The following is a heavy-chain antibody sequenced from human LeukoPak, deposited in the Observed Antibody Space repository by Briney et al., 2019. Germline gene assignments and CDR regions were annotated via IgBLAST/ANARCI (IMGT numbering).Heavy chain of an antibody. J-gene: IGHJ5*02. D-gene: IGHD6-13*01. V-gene: IGHV1-69*13. CDR2: IIPIFGTA. CDR3: ARDGPGGYSSSWYWFDP. Sequence: SVKVSCKASGYTFTGYYIHWVRQAPGQGLEWMGGIIPIFGTANYAQKFQGRVTITADESTSTAYMELSSLRSEDTAVYYCARDGPGGYSSSWYWFDPWGQGTLVTVSS. CDR1: GYTFTGYY.